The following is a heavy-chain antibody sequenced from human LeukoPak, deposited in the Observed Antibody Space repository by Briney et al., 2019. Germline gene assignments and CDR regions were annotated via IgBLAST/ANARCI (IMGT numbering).Heavy chain of an antibody. CDR3: ARASPYAYGYYGMGV. J-gene: IGHJ6*02. CDR2: MNPNSGNT. CDR1: GGTFSSYA. Sequence: ASVKVSCKASGGTFSSYAISWVRQAPGQGLEWMGWMNPNSGNTGYAQKFQGRVTMTRNTSISTAYMELSSLRSEDTAVYYCARASPYAYGYYGMGVWGQGTTVTVSS. D-gene: IGHD4-17*01. V-gene: IGHV1-8*02.